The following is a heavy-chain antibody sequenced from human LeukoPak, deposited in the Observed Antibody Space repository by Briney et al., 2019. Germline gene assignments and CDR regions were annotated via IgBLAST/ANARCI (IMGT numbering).Heavy chain of an antibody. CDR3: ARDRGAYDSSGYYPRLGY. Sequence: GASVKVSCKASGYTFTSYYMHWVRQAPGQGLEWMGIINPSGGSTSYAQKFQGRVTMTRDMSTSTVYMELSSLRSEDTAVYYCARDRGAYDSSGYYPRLGYWGQGTLVTVSS. CDR1: GYTFTSYY. J-gene: IGHJ4*02. D-gene: IGHD3-22*01. CDR2: INPSGGST. V-gene: IGHV1-46*01.